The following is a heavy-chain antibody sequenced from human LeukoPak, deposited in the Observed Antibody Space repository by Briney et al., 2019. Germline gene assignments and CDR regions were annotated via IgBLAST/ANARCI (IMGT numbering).Heavy chain of an antibody. J-gene: IGHJ4*02. CDR1: GGSFSGYY. CDR3: ARGRLRDSSYGY. D-gene: IGHD3-22*01. CDR2: INHSGCT. Sequence: PSETLSLTCAVYGGSFSGYYWGWIRQPPGKGLECIGEINHSGCTNYNPSLRSRVTIPVDTSTNQFSLKLSSVPAADTAVSYCARGRLRDSSYGYWGQGTLVTVSS. V-gene: IGHV4-34*01.